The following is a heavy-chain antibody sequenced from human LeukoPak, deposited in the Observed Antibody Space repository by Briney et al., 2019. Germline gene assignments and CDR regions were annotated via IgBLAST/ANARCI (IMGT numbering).Heavy chain of an antibody. D-gene: IGHD2-15*01. V-gene: IGHV1-18*01. J-gene: IGHJ4*02. Sequence: ASVKVSCKASGYTFTSYGISWVGQAPGQGVEWMGWISAYNGNTNYAQKLQGRVTMTTDTSTSTAYMELRSLRSDDTAVYYCARVYCSGGSCYYRLGFDYWGQGTLVTVSS. CDR1: GYTFTSYG. CDR3: ARVYCSGGSCYYRLGFDY. CDR2: ISAYNGNT.